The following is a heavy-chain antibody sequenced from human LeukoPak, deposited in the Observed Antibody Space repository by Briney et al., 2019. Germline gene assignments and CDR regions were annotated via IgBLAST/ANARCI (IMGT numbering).Heavy chain of an antibody. Sequence: GASVKVSCKASGYTFTGYYMHWVRQAPGQGLEWMGWINPNSGGTNYAQKFQGWVTMTRDTSISTAYMELSRLRSDDTAVYYCARGPPGSIDGGGVFDYWGQGTLVTVSS. D-gene: IGHD2-15*01. CDR2: INPNSGGT. CDR3: ARGPPGSIDGGGVFDY. J-gene: IGHJ4*02. CDR1: GYTFTGYY. V-gene: IGHV1-2*04.